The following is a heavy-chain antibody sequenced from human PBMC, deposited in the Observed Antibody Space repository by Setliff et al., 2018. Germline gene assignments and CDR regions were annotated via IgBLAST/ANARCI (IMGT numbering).Heavy chain of an antibody. V-gene: IGHV1-46*01. J-gene: IGHJ3*02. D-gene: IGHD3-22*01. CDR2: INPSSGRT. CDR1: GYTFTSHY. CDR3: ARDVFPYHYEGAFDI. Sequence: GASVKVSCKASGYTFTSHYMHWVRRAPGLGLEWMGTINPSSGRTSYAQKFQGRVTMTRDTSTSTVYVDMSSLRSEDTAVYYCARDVFPYHYEGAFDIWGQGTMVTVSS.